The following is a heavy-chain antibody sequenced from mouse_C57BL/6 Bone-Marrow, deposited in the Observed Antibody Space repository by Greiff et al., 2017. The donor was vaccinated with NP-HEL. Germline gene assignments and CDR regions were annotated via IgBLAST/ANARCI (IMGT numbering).Heavy chain of an antibody. Sequence: DVQLVESGGGLVKPGGSLKLSCAASGFTFSSYAMSWVRQTPEKRLEWVATISDGGSYTYYPDNVKGRFTISRDNAKNNLYLQMSHLKSEDTAMYYCARVGPLYAMDYWGQGTSVTVSS. CDR3: ARVGPLYAMDY. CDR2: ISDGGSYT. V-gene: IGHV5-4*01. CDR1: GFTFSSYA. J-gene: IGHJ4*01.